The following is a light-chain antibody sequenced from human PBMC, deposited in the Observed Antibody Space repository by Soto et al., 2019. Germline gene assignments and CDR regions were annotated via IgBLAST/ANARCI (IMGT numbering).Light chain of an antibody. Sequence: QSVLTQPPSVSGAPGQRVTSSCTGSSSNIGAGYDVQWYQQLPGTAPRLLIHANSNRPSGVPDRLSGSKSGTSGSLAITGLQAEDEGDYYCQSYDNSLSGLVVGGGTKLTVL. CDR1: SSNIGAGYD. CDR3: QSYDNSLSGLV. V-gene: IGLV1-40*01. CDR2: ANS. J-gene: IGLJ3*02.